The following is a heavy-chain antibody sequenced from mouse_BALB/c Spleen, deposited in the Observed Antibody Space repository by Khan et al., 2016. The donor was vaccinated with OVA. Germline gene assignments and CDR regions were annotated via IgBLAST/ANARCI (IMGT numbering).Heavy chain of an antibody. Sequence: QVQLQQSGAELVKPGASVTLSCKASGYTFSSYYLYWVKQRPGQGLEWISEINPNNGGSHFNEKFKNRATLTVDKASYTAYMQLSSLTSEDYEVEYCTRSGEGSIAYWGQGTLVTVSA. D-gene: IGHD3-2*02. CDR1: GYTFSSYY. V-gene: IGHV1S81*02. J-gene: IGHJ3*01. CDR3: TRSGEGSIAY. CDR2: INPNNGGS.